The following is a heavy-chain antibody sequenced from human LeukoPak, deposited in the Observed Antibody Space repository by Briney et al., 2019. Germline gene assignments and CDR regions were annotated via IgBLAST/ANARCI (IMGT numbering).Heavy chain of an antibody. CDR3: ATLQPYYGGISDPDY. Sequence: GGSLRLSCAASGFTFSNFAMSWVRQAPGKGLEWVSSISSSSSYIYYADSVKGRFTISRDNAKNSLYLQMNSLRAEDTAVYYCATLQPYYGGISDPDYWGQGTLVTVSS. D-gene: IGHD4-23*01. J-gene: IGHJ4*02. CDR1: GFTFSNFA. CDR2: ISSSSSYI. V-gene: IGHV3-21*01.